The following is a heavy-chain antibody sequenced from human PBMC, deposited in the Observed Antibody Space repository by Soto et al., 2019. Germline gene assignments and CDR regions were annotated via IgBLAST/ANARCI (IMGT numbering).Heavy chain of an antibody. CDR2: INPDGDGT. Sequence: QVQLVQSGAEVKKPGASVKVSCKASGYTFTSYYMHWVRLAPGQGLEWMGIINPDGDGTSYAQQFQGRVTMTRDPSTSTVYMEMSSLRSEDPAVYYCAVGGNYLSMDVWGQGTTVTVSS. CDR1: GYTFTSYY. V-gene: IGHV1-46*01. D-gene: IGHD4-4*01. CDR3: AVGGNYLSMDV. J-gene: IGHJ6*02.